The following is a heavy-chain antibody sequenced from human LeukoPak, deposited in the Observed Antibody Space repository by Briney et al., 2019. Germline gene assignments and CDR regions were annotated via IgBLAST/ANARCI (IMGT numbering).Heavy chain of an antibody. V-gene: IGHV3-48*03. CDR2: ISSSGTT. CDR1: GFSFPNYE. CDR3: ARARLECNIFCYLLEY. Sequence: QPGGSLRLSCTASGFSFPNYEMNWVRQAPGKGLEWVSYISSSGTTKYADSVKGRFTMSRDNAKNSLLLQMNSLKAEDTAVYYCARARLECNIFCYLLEYWGRGTLVTVSS. J-gene: IGHJ4*02. D-gene: IGHD2-2*01.